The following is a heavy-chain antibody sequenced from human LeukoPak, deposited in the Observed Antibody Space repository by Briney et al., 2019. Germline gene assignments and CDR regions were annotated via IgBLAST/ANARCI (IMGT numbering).Heavy chain of an antibody. Sequence: GGSLRLSCAAPGFTFSDYYMSWIRQAPGKGLEWVSYISSSGSTIYYADSVKGRFTISRDNAKNSLYLQMNSLRAEDTAVYYCARDDKRWLVSYWGQGTLVTVSS. CDR1: GFTFSDYY. CDR2: ISSSGSTI. D-gene: IGHD6-19*01. J-gene: IGHJ4*02. CDR3: ARDDKRWLVSY. V-gene: IGHV3-11*01.